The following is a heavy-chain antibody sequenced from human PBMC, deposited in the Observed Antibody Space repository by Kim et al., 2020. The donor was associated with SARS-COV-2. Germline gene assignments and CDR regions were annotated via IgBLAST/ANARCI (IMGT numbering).Heavy chain of an antibody. J-gene: IGHJ5*02. D-gene: IGHD2-2*01. V-gene: IGHV1-2*04. Sequence: ASVKVSCKASGYTFTGYYMHWVRQAPGQGLEWMGWINPNSGGTNYAQKFQGWVTMTRDTTISTAYMELSRLRSDDTAVYYCARGNGRYCSSTSCYSNWFDPWRQRTLVTVSS. CDR2: INPNSGGT. CDR1: GYTFTGYY. CDR3: ARGNGRYCSSTSCYSNWFDP.